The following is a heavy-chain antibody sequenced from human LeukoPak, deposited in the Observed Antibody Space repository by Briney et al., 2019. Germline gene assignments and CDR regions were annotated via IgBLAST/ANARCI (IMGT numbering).Heavy chain of an antibody. CDR3: ARVIRPYCGGDCPFDY. V-gene: IGHV1-69*13. CDR2: FIPIFGTA. CDR1: GGTFSSYA. J-gene: IGHJ4*02. Sequence: ASVKVSCKASGGTFSSYAISWVRQAPGQGLEWMGGFIPIFGTANYAQKFQGRVTITADESTSTAYMELSSLRSEDTAVYYCARVIRPYCGGDCPFDYWGQGTLVTVSS. D-gene: IGHD2-21*02.